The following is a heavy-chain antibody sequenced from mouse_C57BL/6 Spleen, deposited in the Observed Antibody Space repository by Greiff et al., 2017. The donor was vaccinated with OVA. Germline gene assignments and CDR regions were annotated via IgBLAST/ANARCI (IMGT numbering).Heavy chain of an antibody. CDR1: GYSFTGYY. J-gene: IGHJ2*01. D-gene: IGHD2-2*01. V-gene: IGHV1-31*01. CDR2: IYPFNGYS. CDR3: ARAEHGYYFDY. Sequence: EVKLLESGPELVKPGASVKLSCKASGYSFTGYYMHWVKQSPGHILDWIGYIYPFNGYSSYNQKFKGKATLTVDKSSGTAYMELRSLTSEDSAVYYCARAEHGYYFDYWGQGTTLTVSS.